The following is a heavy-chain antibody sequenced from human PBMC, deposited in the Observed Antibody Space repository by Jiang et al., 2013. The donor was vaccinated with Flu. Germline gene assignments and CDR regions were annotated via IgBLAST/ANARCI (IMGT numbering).Heavy chain of an antibody. CDR2: INAGNGNT. Sequence: SGAEVKKPGASVKVSCKASGYTFTSYAMHWVRQAPGQRLEWMGWINAGNGNTKYSQKFQGRVTITRDTSASIAYMELSSLRSEDTAVYYCARGAVAWGYFDYWGQGTLVTVSS. CDR3: ARGAVAWGYFDY. CDR1: GYTFTSYA. V-gene: IGHV1-3*01. J-gene: IGHJ4*02. D-gene: IGHD6-19*01.